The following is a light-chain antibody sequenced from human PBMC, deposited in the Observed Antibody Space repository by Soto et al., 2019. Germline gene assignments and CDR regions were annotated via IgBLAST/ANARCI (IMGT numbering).Light chain of an antibody. V-gene: IGLV2-8*01. J-gene: IGLJ3*02. Sequence: QSALTQPPSASGSPGQSVTISCTGTSSDVGAYNYVSWYQQHAGKAPKLVIYEVTKRPSGVPDRFSGSKSANTASLTVSGLPADDEADYYCSSFASSNTGVFGGGTKLTVL. CDR3: SSFASSNTGV. CDR2: EVT. CDR1: SSDVGAYNY.